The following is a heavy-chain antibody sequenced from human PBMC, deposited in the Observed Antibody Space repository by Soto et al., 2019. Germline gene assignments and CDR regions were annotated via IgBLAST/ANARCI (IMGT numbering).Heavy chain of an antibody. CDR3: ARGRYGDY. J-gene: IGHJ4*02. CDR1: GYIFTTYG. V-gene: IGHV1-18*01. CDR2: ISAHNGNT. D-gene: IGHD1-1*01. Sequence: QVHLVQSGAEVKRPGASGEVSCKGSGYIFTTYGITWVRQAPGQGLEWMGWISAHNGNTNYAQKLQGRVTVTRDTSASTAYMELRNLRSDDTAVYYCARGRYGDYWGQGALVTVSS.